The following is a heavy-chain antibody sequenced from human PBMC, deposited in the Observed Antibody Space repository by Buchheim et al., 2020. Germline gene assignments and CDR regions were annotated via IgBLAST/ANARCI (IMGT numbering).Heavy chain of an antibody. D-gene: IGHD2-8*01. CDR2: IYYSGST. Sequence: QVQLQESGPGLVKPSQTLSLTCTVSGGSISSGGYYWSWIRQHPGKGLAWIGYIYYSGSTSYNPSLKSRVTISVDTSKNQFSLKLSSVTAADTAVYYCARGVGLRDCTNGVCYPYWYFDLWGRGTL. CDR1: GGSISSGGYY. J-gene: IGHJ2*01. V-gene: IGHV4-31*03. CDR3: ARGVGLRDCTNGVCYPYWYFDL.